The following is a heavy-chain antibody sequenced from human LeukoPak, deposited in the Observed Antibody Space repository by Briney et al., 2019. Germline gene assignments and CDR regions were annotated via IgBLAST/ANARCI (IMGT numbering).Heavy chain of an antibody. Sequence: GGSLRLSCAASGFTVSSNYMSWVRQAPGKGLEWVSVIYSGGSTYYADSVKGRFTISRDNSKNTLYLQMNSLRAEDTAVYYCARDLHYYDSGSSTRPNYYYYGMDVWGKGTTVTVSS. CDR3: ARDLHYYDSGSSTRPNYYYYGMDV. V-gene: IGHV3-53*01. D-gene: IGHD3-10*01. J-gene: IGHJ6*04. CDR2: IYSGGST. CDR1: GFTVSSNY.